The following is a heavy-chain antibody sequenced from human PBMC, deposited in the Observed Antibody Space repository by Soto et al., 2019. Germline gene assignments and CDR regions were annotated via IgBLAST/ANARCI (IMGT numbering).Heavy chain of an antibody. Sequence: ILPLTCAISVDSLSSTSAASYWFRQTPSRGLEWLVRAYYRTKWYKDNPVSVRGRATIDPDTSQNQFSLQLNSVSPVVAAVYYCARDLGLALDDWGQGALVTVSS. CDR2: AYYRTKWYK. CDR1: VDSLSSTSAA. CDR3: ARDLGLALDD. V-gene: IGHV6-1*01. J-gene: IGHJ4*02.